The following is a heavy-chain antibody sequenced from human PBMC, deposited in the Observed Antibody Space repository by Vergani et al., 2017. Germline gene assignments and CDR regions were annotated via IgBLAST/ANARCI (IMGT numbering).Heavy chain of an antibody. CDR2: INHSGST. D-gene: IGHD1-1*01. CDR3: ATWVRGRQRGGGWFDP. J-gene: IGHJ5*02. CDR1: GGSFSGYY. Sequence: QVQLQQWGAGLLKPSETLSLTCAVYGGSFSGYYWSWIRQPPGKGLEWIGEINHSGSTYYNPSLKSRVTISVDTSKNQFSLKLSSVTAADTAVYYCATWVRGRQRGGGWFDPWGQGTLVTVSS. V-gene: IGHV4-34*01.